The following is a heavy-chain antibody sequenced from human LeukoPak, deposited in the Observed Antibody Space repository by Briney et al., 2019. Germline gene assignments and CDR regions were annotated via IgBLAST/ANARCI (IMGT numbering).Heavy chain of an antibody. Sequence: PGGSLRLSCEASGFTFSNYWMNWVRQAPGKGLEWVSYISSSGSTIYYADSVKGRFTISRDNAENSLYLQMNSLRAEDTAVYYCAELGITMIGGVWGKGTTVTISS. V-gene: IGHV3-48*04. J-gene: IGHJ6*04. CDR1: GFTFSNYW. CDR2: ISSSGSTI. CDR3: AELGITMIGGV. D-gene: IGHD3-10*02.